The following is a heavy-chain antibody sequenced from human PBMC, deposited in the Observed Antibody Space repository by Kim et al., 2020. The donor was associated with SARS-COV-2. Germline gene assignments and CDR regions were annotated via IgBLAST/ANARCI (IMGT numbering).Heavy chain of an antibody. J-gene: IGHJ4*02. D-gene: IGHD6-13*01. Sequence: ANSGKSRFTISRDSTKNTLYLQMNSLRAEDTAVYYCAKERSAGIAAAGNYWGQGTLVTVSS. V-gene: IGHV3-23*01. CDR3: AKERSAGIAAAGNY.